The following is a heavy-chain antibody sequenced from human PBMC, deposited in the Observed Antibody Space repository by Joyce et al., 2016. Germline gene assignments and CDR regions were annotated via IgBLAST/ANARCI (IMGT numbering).Heavy chain of an antibody. D-gene: IGHD3-16*01. J-gene: IGHJ3*02. CDR3: ARERGGGMSAFDI. V-gene: IGHV3-13*05. CDR2: IGTAGDP. CDR1: GITFIAYE. Sequence: EVQLVEAGGALVQPGGSLRLSCAASGITFIAYEIHWVRQTTGKGVELVSAIGTAGDPYYAGSVKGGFTISRENAKSSLFLQMNSLRAEDTAVYYCARERGGGMSAFDIWGQGTMVTVSS.